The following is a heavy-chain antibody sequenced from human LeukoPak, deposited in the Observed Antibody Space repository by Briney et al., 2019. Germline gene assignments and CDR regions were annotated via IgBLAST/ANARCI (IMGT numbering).Heavy chain of an antibody. J-gene: IGHJ4*02. CDR1: GFTFSDYY. Sequence: QSGGPLRLSCAASGFTFSDYYMSWVRQAPGKGLEWVSSISGSGSGGSTYYADSVKGRFTISRDNSKNTLYLQMNSLIAEDTAVYYCAKSGYNRFDYWGQGTRVTVSS. CDR3: AKSGYNRFDY. D-gene: IGHD5-24*01. CDR2: ISGSGSGGST. V-gene: IGHV3-23*01.